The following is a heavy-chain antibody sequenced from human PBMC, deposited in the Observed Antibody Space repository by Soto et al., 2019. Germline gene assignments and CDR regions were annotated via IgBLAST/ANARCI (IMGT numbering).Heavy chain of an antibody. CDR3: ARRAIGWFDP. CDR1: GGSISSYY. CDR2: IYYSGST. J-gene: IGHJ5*02. V-gene: IGHV4-59*08. D-gene: IGHD2-21*01. Sequence: SETLSLTCTVSGGSISSYYWSWIRQPPGKGLEWIGYIYYSGSTTYNPSLKSRVTILVDTSKNQFSLKLSSVTAADTAVYYCARRAIGWFDPWGHGTLVTVSS.